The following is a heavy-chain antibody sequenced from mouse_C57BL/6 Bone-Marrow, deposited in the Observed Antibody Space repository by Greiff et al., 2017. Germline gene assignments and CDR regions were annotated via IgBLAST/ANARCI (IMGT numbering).Heavy chain of an antibody. Sequence: EVQGVESGGGLVKPGGSLKLSCAASGFTFSSYAMSWVRQTPEKRLEWVATISDGGSYTYYPDNVKGRFTISRDNAKNNLYLQMSHLKSEDTAMYYCARPGPYDYYFDYWGQGTTLTVSS. J-gene: IGHJ2*01. V-gene: IGHV5-4*01. D-gene: IGHD2-4*01. CDR3: ARPGPYDYYFDY. CDR2: ISDGGSYT. CDR1: GFTFSSYA.